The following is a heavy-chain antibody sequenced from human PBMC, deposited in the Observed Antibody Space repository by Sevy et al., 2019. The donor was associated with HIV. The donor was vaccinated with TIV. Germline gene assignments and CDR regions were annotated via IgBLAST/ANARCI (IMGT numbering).Heavy chain of an antibody. D-gene: IGHD6-13*01. CDR3: AKNTAAVGTGGFDY. CDR2: IQYDGNNK. Sequence: GGSLRLSCAASGFTFSYSGMHWVRQAPGQGLEWVTFIQYDGNNKYYADSVKGRFTISRDNSKNTLYLQMNSQRSDDTAVYYCAKNTAAVGTGGFDYWGQRTLVTVSS. J-gene: IGHJ4*02. V-gene: IGHV3-30*02. CDR1: GFTFSYSG.